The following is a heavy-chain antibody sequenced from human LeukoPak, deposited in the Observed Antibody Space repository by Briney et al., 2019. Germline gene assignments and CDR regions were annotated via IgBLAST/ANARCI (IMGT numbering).Heavy chain of an antibody. CDR2: FDPEDGET. CDR1: GYTLTELS. V-gene: IGHV1-24*01. CDR3: ARERAEGGHAFDI. Sequence: ASVKVSCKVSGYTLTELSMHWVRQAPGKGLEWMGGFDPEDGETMYAQKFQGRVTMTEDTSTDTAYMELSRLTSDDTAVYYCARERAEGGHAFDIWGQGTMVTVSS. J-gene: IGHJ3*02. D-gene: IGHD1-14*01.